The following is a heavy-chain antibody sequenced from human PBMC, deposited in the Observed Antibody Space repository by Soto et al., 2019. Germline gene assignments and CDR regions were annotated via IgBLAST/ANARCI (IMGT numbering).Heavy chain of an antibody. CDR1: GYDFNIYD. CDR3: ARDHYDFWSGQPLLDGMDV. J-gene: IGHJ6*02. D-gene: IGHD3-3*01. Sequence: ASVKVSCKASGYDFNIYDIHWVRQSTGQGLEWMGWMTPKRETPGYAPKFQGRFTMTRDTSRSAVYMELSSLGSEDTAVYYCARDHYDFWSGQPLLDGMDVWGQGTTVTVSS. V-gene: IGHV1-8*01. CDR2: MTPKRETP.